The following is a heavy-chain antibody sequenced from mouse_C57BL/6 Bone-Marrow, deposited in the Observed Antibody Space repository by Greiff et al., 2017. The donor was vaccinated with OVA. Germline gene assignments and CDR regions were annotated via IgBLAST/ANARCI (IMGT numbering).Heavy chain of an antibody. D-gene: IGHD4-1*01. Sequence: QVQLQQPGAELVRPGTSVKLSCKASGYTFTSYWMHWVKQRPGQGLEWIGVIDPSDSYTNYNQKFKGKATLTVDTSSSTAYMQLSSLTSEDSAVYYCARANWDVRYFDYWGQGTTLTVSS. CDR2: IDPSDSYT. J-gene: IGHJ2*01. V-gene: IGHV1-59*01. CDR3: ARANWDVRYFDY. CDR1: GYTFTSYW.